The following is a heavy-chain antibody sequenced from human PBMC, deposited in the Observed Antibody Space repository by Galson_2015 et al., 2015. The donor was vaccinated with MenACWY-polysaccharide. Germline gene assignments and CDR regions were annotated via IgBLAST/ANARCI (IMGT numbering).Heavy chain of an antibody. CDR1: GFTFSSHW. Sequence: SLRLSCAASGFTFSSHWMHWVRQAPGKGPVGLPRISGDGRSTDYAASVKGRFTISRDNARDTLYLQMNSLRADDMAVYYCARVGAYSHNCGGCNMDVWGQGTTVTVSS. D-gene: IGHD1-26*01. CDR3: ARVGAYSHNCGGCNMDV. CDR2: ISGDGRST. J-gene: IGHJ6*02. V-gene: IGHV3-74*01.